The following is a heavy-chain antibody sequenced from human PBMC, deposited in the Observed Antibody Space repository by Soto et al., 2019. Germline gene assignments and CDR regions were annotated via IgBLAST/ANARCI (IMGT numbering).Heavy chain of an antibody. D-gene: IGHD6-19*01. J-gene: IGHJ4*02. CDR3: AKATTNGGWFNPFDS. CDR2: LSGSGTST. V-gene: IGHV3-23*01. Sequence: PGGSLRLSCAASGFSFVNYAMNWVRQAPGKGLEWVSGLSGSGTSTYHADSVKGRFTISRDNSRDTLFLQMNSLTADDTAVYYCAKATTNGGWFNPFDSWGQGALVTVS. CDR1: GFSFVNYA.